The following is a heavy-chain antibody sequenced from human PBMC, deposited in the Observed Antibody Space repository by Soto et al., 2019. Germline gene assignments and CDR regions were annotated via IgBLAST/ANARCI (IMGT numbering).Heavy chain of an antibody. V-gene: IGHV1-69*13. J-gene: IGHJ4*02. Sequence: GASVKVSCKASGGTFSSYAISWVRQAPGQGLEWMGGIIPIFGTANYAQKFQGRVTITADESTSTAYMELSSLRSEDTAVYYCARAGPEGGLEMVTIAFDYWGQGTLVTVSS. CDR3: ARAGPEGGLEMVTIAFDY. CDR2: IIPIFGTA. D-gene: IGHD5-18*01. CDR1: GGTFSSYA.